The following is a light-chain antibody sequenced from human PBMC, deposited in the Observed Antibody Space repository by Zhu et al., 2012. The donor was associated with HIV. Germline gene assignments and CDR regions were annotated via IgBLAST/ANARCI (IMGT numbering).Light chain of an antibody. CDR2: GSS. Sequence: EVVLTQSPGTLSLSPGARAILSCRASQSVSSGYLTWYQQRPGQAPRLLIFGSSTRATGIPPRFSGGGSGTEFTLTISSLQSEDSAVYYCQQYHNWPPYTFGQGTKLEI. V-gene: IGKV3-15*01. CDR3: QQYHNWPPYT. CDR1: QSVSSGY. J-gene: IGKJ2*01.